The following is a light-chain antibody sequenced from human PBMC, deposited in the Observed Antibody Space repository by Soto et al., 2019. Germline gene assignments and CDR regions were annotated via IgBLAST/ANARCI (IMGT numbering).Light chain of an antibody. CDR2: DVT. CDR1: SSDVGGYEY. CDR3: SSYTGSSTV. V-gene: IGLV2-14*03. Sequence: QSALTQPASVSGSPGQSSTISCTGTSSDVGGYEYVSWYQQHPGKAPKLMIYDVTDRPSGVSNRFSGSKSGNTASLTISGLQAEDEADYYCSSYTGSSTVFGTGTKLTVL. J-gene: IGLJ1*01.